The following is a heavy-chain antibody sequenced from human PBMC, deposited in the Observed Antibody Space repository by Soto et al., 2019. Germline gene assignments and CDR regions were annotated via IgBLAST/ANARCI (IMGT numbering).Heavy chain of an antibody. J-gene: IGHJ5*02. CDR2: IIPILGIA. Sequence: QVQLVQSGAEVKKPGSSVKVSCKASGGTFSSYTISWVRQAPGQGLEWMGRIIPILGIANYAQKFQGRVTITANKSTSTAYMELSSLRSEDTAVYYCARDHSLYYYDSSEVWFDPWGQGTLVTVSS. V-gene: IGHV1-69*08. CDR3: ARDHSLYYYDSSEVWFDP. CDR1: GGTFSSYT. D-gene: IGHD3-22*01.